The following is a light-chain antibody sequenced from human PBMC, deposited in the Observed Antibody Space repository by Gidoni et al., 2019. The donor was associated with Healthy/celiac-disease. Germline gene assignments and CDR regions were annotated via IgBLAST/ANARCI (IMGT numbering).Light chain of an antibody. CDR2: QES. CDR1: KLGDKY. CDR3: QEWDSSTVV. J-gene: IGLJ2*01. Sequence: SYELTQPPSVSVSPGQTASITCSGDKLGDKYACWYQQKPGQSPVLVIYQESKRPSGIPERFSGPNSGNTATLTISGTQAMDEADYYCQEWDSSTVVFGGGTKLTVL. V-gene: IGLV3-1*01.